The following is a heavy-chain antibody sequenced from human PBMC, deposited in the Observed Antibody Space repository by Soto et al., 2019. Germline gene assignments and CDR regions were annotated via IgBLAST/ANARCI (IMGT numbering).Heavy chain of an antibody. D-gene: IGHD3-22*01. J-gene: IGHJ4*02. V-gene: IGHV1-46*01. CDR1: GYTFSNHY. CDR3: AREGSYYFDSRHDY. Sequence: QVQLVQSGAEVKRPGASVKISCEASGYTFSNHYIHWVRQAPGQGLEWIGIINPSGGTASNAQKFQGRVTMTRDTSASTAYLMLSSLTSGDTAVYYCAREGSYYFDSRHDYWGQGTLVTVSS. CDR2: INPSGGTA.